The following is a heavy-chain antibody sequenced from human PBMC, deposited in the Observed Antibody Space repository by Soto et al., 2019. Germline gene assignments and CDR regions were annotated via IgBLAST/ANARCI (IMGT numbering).Heavy chain of an antibody. D-gene: IGHD6-13*01. V-gene: IGHV4-30-4*01. CDR2: IYYSGST. J-gene: IGHJ5*02. CDR3: ARVGAAAGPGWFDP. Sequence: PSETLSLTCTVSGGSISSGDYYWRWIRQPPGKGLEWIGYIYYSGSTYYNPSLKSRVTISVDTSKNQFSLKLSSVTAADTAVYYCARVGAAAGPGWFDPWGQGTLVTVSS. CDR1: GGSISSGDYY.